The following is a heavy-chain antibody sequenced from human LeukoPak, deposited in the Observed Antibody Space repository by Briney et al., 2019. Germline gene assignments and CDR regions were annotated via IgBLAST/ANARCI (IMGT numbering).Heavy chain of an antibody. CDR1: GFIFTDYG. CDR3: AKDAQRGFDYSNSFQY. V-gene: IGHV3-33*06. D-gene: IGHD4-11*01. J-gene: IGHJ4*02. CDR2: IWSDATNM. Sequence: GGSLRLSCAASGFIFTDYGLHWVRQAPGKGLEWVAAIWSDATNMFYANSVKGRFFIQRDDYQNTVYLEMSSLRAEDTAVYYCAKDAQRGFDYSNSFQYWGQGSLVTVSS.